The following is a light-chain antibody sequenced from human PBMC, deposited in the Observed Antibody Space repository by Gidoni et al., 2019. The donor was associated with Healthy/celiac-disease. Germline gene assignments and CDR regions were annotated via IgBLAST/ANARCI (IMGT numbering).Light chain of an antibody. Sequence: SYVLTPPPPVSWAPGQTARITCGGSNMGSKSVHWYQQKPGQAPVLVVYDDSDRPSGIPERFSGSNSGNTATLTISRVEAGDEADYYCQVWDSSSDHVVFGGGTKLTVL. CDR2: DDS. J-gene: IGLJ2*01. CDR1: NMGSKS. V-gene: IGLV3-21*02. CDR3: QVWDSSSDHVV.